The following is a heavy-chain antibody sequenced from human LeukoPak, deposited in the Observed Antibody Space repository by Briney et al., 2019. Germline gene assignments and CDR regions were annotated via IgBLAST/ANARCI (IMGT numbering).Heavy chain of an antibody. CDR1: GFTFSSYA. J-gene: IGHJ6*02. CDR2: ISYDGSNK. V-gene: IGHV3-30-3*01. CDR3: ARGLLTEPVPAAINGMDV. D-gene: IGHD2-2*02. Sequence: PGGSPRLSCAASGFTFSSYAMHWVRQAPGKGLEWVAVISYDGSNKYYADSVKGRFTISRDNSKNTLYLQMNSLRAEDTAVYYCARGLLTEPVPAAINGMDVWGQGTAVTVSS.